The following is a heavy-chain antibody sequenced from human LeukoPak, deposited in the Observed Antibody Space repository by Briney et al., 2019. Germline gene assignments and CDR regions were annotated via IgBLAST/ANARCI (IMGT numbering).Heavy chain of an antibody. J-gene: IGHJ3*02. CDR1: GFTFSSYA. V-gene: IGHV3-23*01. CDR3: AKTWRIHLWAADAFDI. Sequence: PGGSLRLSCAASGFTFSSYAMSWVCQAPGKGLEWVSSISGSGDSTHYADSVKGRFTISRDNSKNTLYLQMNSLRAEDTAVYYCAKTWRIHLWAADAFDIWGQGTMVTVSS. CDR2: ISGSGDST. D-gene: IGHD5-18*01.